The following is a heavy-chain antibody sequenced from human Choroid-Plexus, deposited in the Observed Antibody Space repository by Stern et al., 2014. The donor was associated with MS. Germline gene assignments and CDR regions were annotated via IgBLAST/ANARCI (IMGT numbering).Heavy chain of an antibody. CDR3: ARDQRGITIFGVVTDYYYLGMDV. D-gene: IGHD3-3*01. J-gene: IGHJ6*02. CDR1: GYIFTGYY. V-gene: IGHV1-2*02. CDR2: INPNTGGT. Sequence: QVKLVQSGAEVKKPGASVKVSCKTSGYIFTGYYIPWVRQAPGQGLEWMAWINPNTGGTKYAQKLQGRVAMSRDTSSSTAYVELSSLTSDDTAVYYCARDQRGITIFGVVTDYYYLGMDVWGQGTTVTVSS.